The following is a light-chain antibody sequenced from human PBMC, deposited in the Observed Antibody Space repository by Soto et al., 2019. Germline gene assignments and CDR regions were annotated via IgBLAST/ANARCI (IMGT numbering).Light chain of an antibody. CDR3: QSYDSSLSGVV. Sequence: QSVLTQPPSVYGAPGQRATISCTGSSSKIGAGYDVHWYQQLPGTAPKLLIFGNSNRPSGFHDRFSGSKSGTSSARSITGLLAEDEADYYCQSYDSSLSGVVFGGRTKLTVL. V-gene: IGLV1-40*01. CDR1: SSKIGAGYD. CDR2: GNS. J-gene: IGLJ2*01.